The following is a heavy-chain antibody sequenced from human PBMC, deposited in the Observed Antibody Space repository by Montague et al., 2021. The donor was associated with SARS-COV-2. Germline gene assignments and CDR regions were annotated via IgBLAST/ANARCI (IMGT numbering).Heavy chain of an antibody. D-gene: IGHD6-13*01. V-gene: IGHV3-48*03. CDR3: ARGPTYSSSLFNYYYGLDV. CDR1: GFTFSNFE. CDR2: ISSSGSTI. J-gene: IGHJ6*02. Sequence: SLRLSCAASGFTFSNFEMNWVRQAPGKGLEWVSYISSSGSTIYYADSVRGRFTTSRDNAKNSLYLQLDSLTVDDTAVYYCARGPTYSSSLFNYYYGLDVCGHGTTAAGPS.